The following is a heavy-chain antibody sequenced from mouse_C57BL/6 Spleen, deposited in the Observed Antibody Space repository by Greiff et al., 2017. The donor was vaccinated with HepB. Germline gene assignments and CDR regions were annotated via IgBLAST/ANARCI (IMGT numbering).Heavy chain of an antibody. CDR2: IDPENGDT. CDR1: GFNIKDDY. V-gene: IGHV14-4*01. CDR3: TTGYDGYYGGWFAY. D-gene: IGHD2-3*01. J-gene: IGHJ3*01. Sequence: EVQLQQSGAELVRPGASVKLSCTASGFNIKDDYMHWVKQRPEQGLEWIGWIDPENGDTEYASKFQGKATITADTSSNTAYLQLSSLTSEDTAVYYCTTGYDGYYGGWFAYWGQGTLVTVSA.